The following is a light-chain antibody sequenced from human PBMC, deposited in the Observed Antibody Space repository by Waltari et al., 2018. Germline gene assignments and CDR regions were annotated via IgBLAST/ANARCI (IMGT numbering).Light chain of an antibody. CDR1: QRGSSN. CDR3: QQYNNWRT. J-gene: IGKJ1*01. V-gene: IGKV3-15*01. Sequence: EIVMPQSPATLSVSPGERATLSCRASQRGSSNLAWYHQQPGQAPRLLIYGASPRATGIPARVSGSGSGTEFTLTISSLQSEDVAVYYCQQYNNWRTFGQGTKVEIK. CDR2: GAS.